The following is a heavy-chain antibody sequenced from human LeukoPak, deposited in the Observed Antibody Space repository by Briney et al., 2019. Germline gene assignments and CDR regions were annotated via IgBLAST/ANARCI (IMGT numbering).Heavy chain of an antibody. CDR3: ARHGSYSGYDPFDY. CDR2: IYYSGST. D-gene: IGHD5-12*01. V-gene: IGHV4-59*08. Sequence: SETLSLTCTVSGGSINSYYWSWIRQPPGKGLEWIGYIYYSGSTNYNPSLKSRVTISVDTSKNQFSLKLSSVTAADTAVYYCARHGSYSGYDPFDYWGQGTLVTVSS. CDR1: GGSINSYY. J-gene: IGHJ4*02.